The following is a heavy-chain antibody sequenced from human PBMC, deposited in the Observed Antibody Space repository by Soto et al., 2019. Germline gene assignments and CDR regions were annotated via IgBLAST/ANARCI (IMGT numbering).Heavy chain of an antibody. CDR2: ISYDGSNK. CDR1: GFTFSSYG. Sequence: QVQLVESGGGVVQPGRSLRLSCAASGFTFSSYGMHWVRQAPGKGLEWVAVISYDGSNKYYADSVKGRFTISRNNSKNPLYLQMNGLRAEDTAVYYSAKDGGGGSYLDYWGQGTLVTVSS. V-gene: IGHV3-30*18. D-gene: IGHD1-26*01. CDR3: AKDGGGGSYLDY. J-gene: IGHJ4*02.